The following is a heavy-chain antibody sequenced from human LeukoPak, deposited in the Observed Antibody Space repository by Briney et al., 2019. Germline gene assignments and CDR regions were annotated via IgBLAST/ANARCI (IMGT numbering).Heavy chain of an antibody. CDR3: TAVYYCARDRSGYFDY. CDR1: GFTFSSYA. V-gene: IGHV3-23*01. CDR2: ISGSGGST. J-gene: IGHJ4*02. D-gene: IGHD3-10*01. Sequence: GGSLRLSCAASGFTFSSYAMSWVRQAPGKGLEWVSAISGSGGSTYYADSVKGRFTISRGNSKNTLYLQMNSLRAEDSLRAEDTAVYYCARDRSGYFDYWGQGTLVTVSS.